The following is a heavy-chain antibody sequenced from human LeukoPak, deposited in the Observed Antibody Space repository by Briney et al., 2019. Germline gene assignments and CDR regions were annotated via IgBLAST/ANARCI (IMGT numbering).Heavy chain of an antibody. J-gene: IGHJ4*02. CDR1: GGSFSGYY. V-gene: IGHV4-34*01. CDR3: ARGYYFDY. Sequence: SETLSLTCAVYGGSFSGYYWSWIRQPPGKGLEWIGEINHSGSTNYNPSLKSRVTISVDTSKNQFSLKLSSVTAADTAVYYCARGYYFDYWGQGTLVTVSS. CDR2: INHSGST.